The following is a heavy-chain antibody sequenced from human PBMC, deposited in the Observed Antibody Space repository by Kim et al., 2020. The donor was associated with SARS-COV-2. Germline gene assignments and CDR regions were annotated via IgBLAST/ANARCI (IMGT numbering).Heavy chain of an antibody. V-gene: IGHV3-23*01. Sequence: KGRFTISRDYSKHALYLQMNSLRAEDTAVYYCAKGVDYYDSSGYVIAFDIWGQGTMVTVSS. CDR3: AKGVDYYDSSGYVIAFDI. J-gene: IGHJ3*02. D-gene: IGHD3-22*01.